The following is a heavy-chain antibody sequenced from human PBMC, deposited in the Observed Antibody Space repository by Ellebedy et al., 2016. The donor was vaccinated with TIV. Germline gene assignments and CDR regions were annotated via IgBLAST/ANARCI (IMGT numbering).Heavy chain of an antibody. J-gene: IGHJ4*02. CDR2: IDFSGRTK. CDR1: GCTFSDYH. Sequence: GESLKISCVASGCTFSDYHMSWIRQAPGKGLEWLSNIDFSGRTKFYADSLKGRFTVSRDNAKNSLYLQMDTLRAEDTAVYYCVRIGYITSWYREAYWGQGALVTVSS. D-gene: IGHD6-13*01. V-gene: IGHV3-11*01. CDR3: VRIGYITSWYREAY.